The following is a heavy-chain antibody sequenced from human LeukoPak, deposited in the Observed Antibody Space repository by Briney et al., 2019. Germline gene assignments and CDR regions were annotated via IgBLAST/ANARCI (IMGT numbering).Heavy chain of an antibody. D-gene: IGHD5-18*01. CDR2: IIPILGIA. CDR1: GGTLSSYA. CDR3: AAGRGLTAMADY. Sequence: APVKGSCKASGGTLSSYAISWVRHGPGQRVGWMGRIIPILGIANYAQKFQGRVTITADKSTSTAYMELSSLRSEDTAVYYCAAGRGLTAMADYWGQGTLVTVSS. J-gene: IGHJ4*02. V-gene: IGHV1-69*04.